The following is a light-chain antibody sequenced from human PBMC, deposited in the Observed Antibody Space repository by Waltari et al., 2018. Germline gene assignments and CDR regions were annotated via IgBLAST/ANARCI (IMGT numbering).Light chain of an antibody. V-gene: IGLV4-69*01. Sequence: LVVTQSPSASASLGASVKLTCTLSGGHTHYAITWHQQQPQKGPRFLMKVNSDGSHNKGDGIPDRFSGSSSGAERYLTISSLQSEDEADYHCQTWDTGIRVFGGGTKLIVL. J-gene: IGLJ3*02. CDR1: GGHTHYA. CDR3: QTWDTGIRV. CDR2: VNSDGSH.